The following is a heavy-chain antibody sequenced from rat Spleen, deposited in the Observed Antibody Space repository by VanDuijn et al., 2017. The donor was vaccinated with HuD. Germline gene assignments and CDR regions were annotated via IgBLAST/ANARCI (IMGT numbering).Heavy chain of an antibody. CDR2: ISYSGST. D-gene: IGHD1-6*01. Sequence: EVQLQESGPGLVKPSQSLSLTCSVTGYSITSNYWGWIRKFPGNKMEWIGHISYSGSTGYNPSLKSRISISRDTSKNQFFLQLNSVTSEDTATYYCARTVYSTDYYYVPFASWGQGTLVTVSS. CDR3: ARTVYSTDYYYVPFAS. V-gene: IGHV3-1*01. CDR1: GYSITSNY. J-gene: IGHJ3*01.